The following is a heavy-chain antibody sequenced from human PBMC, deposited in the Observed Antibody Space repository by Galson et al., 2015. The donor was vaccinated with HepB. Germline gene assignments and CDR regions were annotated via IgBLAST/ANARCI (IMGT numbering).Heavy chain of an antibody. Sequence: ETLSLTCTVSGGSISSYYWSWIRQPPGKGLEWIGYIYYSGSTNYNPSLKSRVTISVDTSKNQFSLKLSSVTAADTAVYYCARGSWVTGITMIVVDQYYFDYWGQGTLVTVSS. CDR3: ARGSWVTGITMIVVDQYYFDY. CDR2: IYYSGST. D-gene: IGHD3-22*01. V-gene: IGHV4-59*01. CDR1: GGSISSYY. J-gene: IGHJ4*02.